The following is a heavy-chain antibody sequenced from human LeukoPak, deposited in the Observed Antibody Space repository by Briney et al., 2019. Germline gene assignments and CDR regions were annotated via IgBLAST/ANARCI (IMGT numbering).Heavy chain of an antibody. CDR3: ARRGVTSSPLDY. J-gene: IGHJ4*02. CDR2: VYPGDSDV. D-gene: IGHD3-10*01. Sequence: PGESLKISCQGSGYSFTRYWIGWVRQMPRKGREWMGAVYPGDSDVRYGPSFQGQVTISVDTSINTAYLQWSSLKASDTAIYYCARRGVTSSPLDYWGQGTLVTVSS. CDR1: GYSFTRYW. V-gene: IGHV5-51*01.